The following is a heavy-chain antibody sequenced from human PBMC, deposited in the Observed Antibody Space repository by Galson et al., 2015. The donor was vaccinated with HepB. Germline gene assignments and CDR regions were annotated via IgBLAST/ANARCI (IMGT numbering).Heavy chain of an antibody. CDR2: TYTDGST. J-gene: IGHJ4*02. D-gene: IGHD5-24*01. Sequence: SLRLSCAVSGFSVSTNYMSWVRQAPGEGLEWVSVTYTDGSTYYADSVKGRFTISRVTSKNTLHLQMNSLRAEDSAVYYCARGDGYNSLDYWGQGALVTVSS. CDR3: ARGDGYNSLDY. CDR1: GFSVSTNY. V-gene: IGHV3-53*01.